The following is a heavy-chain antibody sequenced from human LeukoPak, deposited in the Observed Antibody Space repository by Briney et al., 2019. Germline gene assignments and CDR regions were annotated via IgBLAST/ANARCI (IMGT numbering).Heavy chain of an antibody. D-gene: IGHD5-12*01. J-gene: IGHJ4*02. CDR2: ISYDGSNK. V-gene: IGHV3-30*18. Sequence: GGSLRLSCAASGFTFSSYGMHWVRQAPGKGLEWVAVISYDGSNKYYADSVKGRLTISRDNSKNTLYLQMNSLRAEDTAVYYCAKAAYDPRQSVDYWGQGTLVTVSS. CDR1: GFTFSSYG. CDR3: AKAAYDPRQSVDY.